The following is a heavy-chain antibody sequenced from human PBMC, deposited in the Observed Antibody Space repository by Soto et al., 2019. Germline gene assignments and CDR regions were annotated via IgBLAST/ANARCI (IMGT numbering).Heavy chain of an antibody. J-gene: IGHJ4*02. CDR3: ARAGSGYDPYSFDY. D-gene: IGHD5-12*01. V-gene: IGHV3-30-3*01. CDR1: GFTFSSYA. Sequence: QVQLVESGGGVVQPGRSLRLSCAASGFTFSSYAMHWVRQAPGKGLEWVAVISYDGSNKYYADSVKGRFTISRDNXXNTLYLQMNSLRAEDTAVYYCARAGSGYDPYSFDYWGQGTLVTVSS. CDR2: ISYDGSNK.